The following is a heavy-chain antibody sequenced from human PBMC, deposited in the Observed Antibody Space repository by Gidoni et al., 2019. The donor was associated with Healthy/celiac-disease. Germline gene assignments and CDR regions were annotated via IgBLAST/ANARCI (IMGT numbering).Heavy chain of an antibody. V-gene: IGHV3-30*18. CDR3: AKDGYYDYVWGSYDYYFDY. Sequence: QVQLVESGGGVVQPGRSLRLSCAASGFTFSSYGMHWVRQAPGKGLEWVAVISYDGSNKYYADSVKGRFTISRDNSKNTLYLQMNSLRAEDTAVYYCAKDGYYDYVWGSYDYYFDYWGQGTLVTVSS. CDR1: GFTFSSYG. J-gene: IGHJ4*02. D-gene: IGHD3-16*01. CDR2: ISYDGSNK.